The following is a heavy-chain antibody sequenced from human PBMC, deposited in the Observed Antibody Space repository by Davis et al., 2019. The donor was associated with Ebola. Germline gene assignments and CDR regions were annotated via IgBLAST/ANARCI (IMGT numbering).Heavy chain of an antibody. Sequence: PSETLSLTCALSGERVSSAGWNWTRQCQSRDIEWLGWPYYKSKWYNDYSVSAKSRITINPDTSNNQYSLQLNSVTPEDTALYYCVTVWLWAGMDVWGEGTTVTVSS. CDR1: GERVSSAG. J-gene: IGHJ6*04. V-gene: IGHV6-1*01. CDR3: VTVWLWAGMDV. D-gene: IGHD3-22*01. CDR2: PYYKSKWYN.